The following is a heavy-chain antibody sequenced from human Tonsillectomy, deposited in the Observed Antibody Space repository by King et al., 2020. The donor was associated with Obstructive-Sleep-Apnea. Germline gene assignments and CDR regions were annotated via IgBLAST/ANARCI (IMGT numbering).Heavy chain of an antibody. D-gene: IGHD3-3*01. J-gene: IGHJ6*02. V-gene: IGHV3-21*01. Sequence: VQLVESGGGLVKPGGSLRLSCASSGFIFSSYTMNWVRQAPGKGLEWVSSISDSSSYIYYADSVKGRFTISRDNANNSLYLQMSSLRAEDMAVYYCSREYYDFWSGSLTYYSYGMDVWGQGTTVTVSS. CDR1: GFIFSSYT. CDR2: ISDSSSYI. CDR3: SREYYDFWSGSLTYYSYGMDV.